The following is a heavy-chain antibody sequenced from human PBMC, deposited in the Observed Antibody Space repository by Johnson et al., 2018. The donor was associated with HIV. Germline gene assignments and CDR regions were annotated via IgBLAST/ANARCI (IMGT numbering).Heavy chain of an antibody. Sequence: QVQLVESGGGVVQPGRSLRLSCAASGFTFSSYAMHWVRQAPGKGLEWVAVISYDGSNKYYADSVKGRFTISRDNSKNTLYLQMNSLRAEDTAVYYCAGDGEDSTSSSGAFDIWGQGTMVPVSS. CDR1: GFTFSSYA. CDR3: AGDGEDSTSSSGAFDI. J-gene: IGHJ3*02. CDR2: ISYDGSNK. D-gene: IGHD6-6*01. V-gene: IGHV3-30-3*01.